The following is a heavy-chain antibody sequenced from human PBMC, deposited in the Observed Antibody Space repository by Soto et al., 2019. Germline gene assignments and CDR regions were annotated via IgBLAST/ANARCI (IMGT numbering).Heavy chain of an antibody. J-gene: IGHJ4*02. CDR3: ARGSGFGESSLDY. CDR1: GYTFTSYG. D-gene: IGHD3-10*01. CDR2: VSTYNGNT. V-gene: IGHV1-18*04. Sequence: ASVKVSCKASGYTFTSYGISWVRQAPGRGLEWMGWVSTYNGNTNYAQKVQGRVTMTTDTSTSTAYMELRSLTSDDTAVYYCARGSGFGESSLDYWGRGTLVTVSS.